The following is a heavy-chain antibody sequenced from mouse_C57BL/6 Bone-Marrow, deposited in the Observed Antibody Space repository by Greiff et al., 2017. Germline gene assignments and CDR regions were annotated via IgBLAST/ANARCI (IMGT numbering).Heavy chain of an antibody. CDR1: GYTFTSYW. Sequence: QVQLQQPGAELVKPGASVKLSCKASGYTFTSYWMQWVKQRPGQGLEWIGEIDPSDSYTNYNQKFKGKATVTVDTSSSTAYMQLSSLTSEDSAVYYCARLDGYHWYFDVWGTGTTVTVSS. V-gene: IGHV1-50*01. J-gene: IGHJ1*03. CDR3: ARLDGYHWYFDV. D-gene: IGHD2-3*01. CDR2: IDPSDSYT.